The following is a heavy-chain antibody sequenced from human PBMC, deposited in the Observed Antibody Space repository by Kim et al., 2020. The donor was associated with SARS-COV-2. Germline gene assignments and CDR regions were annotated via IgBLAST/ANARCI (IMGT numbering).Heavy chain of an antibody. Sequence: GGSLRLSCAASGFTFSSYGMHWVRQAPGKGLEWVAVISYDGSNKYYADSVKGRFTISRDNSKNTLYLQMNSLRAEDTAVYYCAKDLKGYFDWLRSRFYYYYGMDVWGQGTTVTVSS. CDR1: GFTFSSYG. CDR2: ISYDGSNK. D-gene: IGHD3-9*01. CDR3: AKDLKGYFDWLRSRFYYYYGMDV. V-gene: IGHV3-30*18. J-gene: IGHJ6*02.